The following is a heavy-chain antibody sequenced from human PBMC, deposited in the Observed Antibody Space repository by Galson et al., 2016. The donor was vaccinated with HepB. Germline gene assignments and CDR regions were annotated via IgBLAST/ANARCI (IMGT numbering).Heavy chain of an antibody. Sequence: SLRLSCAASGFTLSNYAMRWVRQAPGTGLAWVSDLSGRGLTTYYADSVTGRFTISRGNSKKTVYLQMSSRRAEDTAVYYCARLFGGYIDYWGQGTLVTVSS. CDR3: ARLFGGYIDY. CDR1: GFTLSNYA. D-gene: IGHD2-15*01. J-gene: IGHJ4*02. V-gene: IGHV3-23*01. CDR2: LSGRGLTT.